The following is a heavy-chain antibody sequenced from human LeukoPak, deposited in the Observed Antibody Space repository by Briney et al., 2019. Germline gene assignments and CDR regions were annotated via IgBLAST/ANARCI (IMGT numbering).Heavy chain of an antibody. CDR3: ARSKDTAMVTSFDY. Sequence: SVKVSCKASGYSSTNYGISWVRQAPGQGLEWMGGIIPIFGTANDAQKFQGRVTITADKSTSTAYMELSSLRSEDTAVYYCARSKDTAMVTSFDYWGQGTLVTVSS. D-gene: IGHD5-18*01. CDR1: GYSSTNYG. J-gene: IGHJ4*02. V-gene: IGHV1-69*06. CDR2: IIPIFGTA.